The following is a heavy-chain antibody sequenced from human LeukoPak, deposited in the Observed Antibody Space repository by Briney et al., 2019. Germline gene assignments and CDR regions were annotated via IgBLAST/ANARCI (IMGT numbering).Heavy chain of an antibody. Sequence: NSSETLSLTCAVYGGSFSGYYWSWIRQPPGKGLEWIGEINHSGSTNYNPSLKSRVIISVDTSKNQFSLKLSSVTAADTAVYYCARREYSSSWSNFDYWGQGTLVTVSS. CDR1: GGSFSGYY. CDR3: ARREYSSSWSNFDY. D-gene: IGHD6-13*01. V-gene: IGHV4-34*01. CDR2: INHSGST. J-gene: IGHJ4*02.